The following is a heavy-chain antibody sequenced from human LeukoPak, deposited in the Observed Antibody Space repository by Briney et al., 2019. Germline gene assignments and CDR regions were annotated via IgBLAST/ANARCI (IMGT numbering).Heavy chain of an antibody. J-gene: IGHJ4*02. V-gene: IGHV4-34*01. D-gene: IGHD6-13*01. CDR1: XFSGYX. CDR3: ARGRKVFPKGYSIDFDY. CDR2: INHSGST. Sequence: XFSGYXXXWIRQPPGRGXEXXGEINHSGSTNYNPSLKSRVTISVDTSKNQFSLKLSSVTAADTAVYYCARGRKVFPKGYSIDFDYWGQGTLVTVSS.